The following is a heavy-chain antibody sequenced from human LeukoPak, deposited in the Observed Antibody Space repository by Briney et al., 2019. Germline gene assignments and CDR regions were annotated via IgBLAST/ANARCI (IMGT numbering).Heavy chain of an antibody. V-gene: IGHV3-48*04. CDR2: ISAGSGTV. J-gene: IGHJ2*01. Sequence: QPGGSLSLSCAASGLSLSSNNMHWVRQTPGGGLEWLSYISAGSGTVFSADSVKGRFSISRDNARESPFLQMSSLRVEDTGVYYCTRDLGLRRMIWGRGTLVIVSS. CDR1: GLSLSSNN. CDR3: TRDLGLRRMI.